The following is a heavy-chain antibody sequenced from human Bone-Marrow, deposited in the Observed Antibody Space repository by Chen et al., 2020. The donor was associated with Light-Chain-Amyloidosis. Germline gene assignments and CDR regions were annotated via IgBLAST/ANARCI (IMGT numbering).Heavy chain of an antibody. D-gene: IGHD3-10*01. CDR2: ISGSGGST. V-gene: IGHV3-23*01. CDR1: GFTFSSYA. CDR3: ANTGGAVNPYFYYYYMDV. Sequence: EVQLLESGGGLVQPGGSLRLSWAASGFTFSSYAMTWVRQAPGKGLEWVSTISGSGGSTYYADSVKGRFTISRDNSKNTLYLQMNSLRAEDTAVYYCANTGGAVNPYFYYYYMDVWGRGTTVTVSS. J-gene: IGHJ6*03.